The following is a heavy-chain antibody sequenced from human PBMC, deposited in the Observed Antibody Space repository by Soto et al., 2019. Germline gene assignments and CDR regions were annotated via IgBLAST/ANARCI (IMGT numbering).Heavy chain of an antibody. CDR3: TTGPIFFKTGPLPYYYYGMDV. J-gene: IGHJ6*02. Sequence: PGGSLRLSCAASGFTFSNAWMSWVRQAPGKGLEWVGRIKSKTDGGTTDYAAPVKGRFTISRDDSKNTLYLQMNSLKTEDTAVYYCTTGPIFFKTGPLPYYYYGMDVWGQGTTVTVSS. V-gene: IGHV3-15*01. CDR1: GFTFSNAW. D-gene: IGHD3-9*01. CDR2: IKSKTDGGTT.